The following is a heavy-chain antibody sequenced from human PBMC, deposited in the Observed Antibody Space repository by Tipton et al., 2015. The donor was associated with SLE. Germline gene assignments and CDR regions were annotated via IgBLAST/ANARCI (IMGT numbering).Heavy chain of an antibody. CDR1: GGSFSGYY. Sequence: TLSLTCAVYGGSFSGYYWSWIRQPPGKGLEWIGEINHSGSTNYNPSLKSRVTVSVDTSKNQFSLKLSSVTAADTAVYYCARYRRRWWLRLGTFVDYWGQGTLVTVSS. V-gene: IGHV4-34*01. CDR2: INHSGST. J-gene: IGHJ4*02. CDR3: ARYRRRWWLRLGTFVDY. D-gene: IGHD5-12*01.